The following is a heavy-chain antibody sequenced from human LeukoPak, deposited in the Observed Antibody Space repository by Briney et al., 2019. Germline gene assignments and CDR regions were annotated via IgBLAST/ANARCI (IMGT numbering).Heavy chain of an antibody. Sequence: PGGSLRLSCAASGFTFSSYWMSWVRQAPGKGLEWVANIKQDGSEEVYVDSVKGRFTISRDNAKNSLYLQMKSLRAEDTAVYYCARVIAAAPPYYYYGMDVWGQGTTVTVSS. CDR2: IKQDGSEE. CDR1: GFTFSSYW. D-gene: IGHD6-13*01. V-gene: IGHV3-7*02. J-gene: IGHJ6*02. CDR3: ARVIAAAPPYYYYGMDV.